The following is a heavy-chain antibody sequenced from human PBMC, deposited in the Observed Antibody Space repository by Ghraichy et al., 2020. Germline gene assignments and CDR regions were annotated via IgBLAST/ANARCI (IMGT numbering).Heavy chain of an antibody. CDR3: ARQVVDCSSTSCFLYYYYYYMDV. CDR2: IYYSGST. Sequence: SETLSLTCTVSGGSISSSSYYWGWIRQPPGKGLEWIGSIYYSGSTYYNPSLKSRVTISVDTSKNQFSLKLSSVTAADTAVYYCARQVVDCSSTSCFLYYYYYYMDVWGKGTTVTVSS. V-gene: IGHV4-39*01. CDR1: GGSISSSSYY. D-gene: IGHD2-2*01. J-gene: IGHJ6*03.